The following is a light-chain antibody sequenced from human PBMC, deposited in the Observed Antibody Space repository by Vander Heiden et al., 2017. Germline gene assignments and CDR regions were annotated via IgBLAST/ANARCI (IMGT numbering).Light chain of an antibody. V-gene: IGLV3-1*01. CDR1: KLGDKY. CDR3: QAWNSSTVV. Sequence: SCELTQPPFVSVSPRQTASITCSGDKLGDKYACWYQQKPGQSPVLVIYQDSKRPSGIPERFSGSNSGNTATLTISGTQAMDEADYYCQAWNSSTVVFGGGTKLTVL. J-gene: IGLJ2*01. CDR2: QDS.